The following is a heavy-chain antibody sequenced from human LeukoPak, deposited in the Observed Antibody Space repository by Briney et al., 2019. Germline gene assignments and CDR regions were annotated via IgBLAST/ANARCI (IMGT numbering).Heavy chain of an antibody. D-gene: IGHD4-17*01. CDR2: INSDGSST. V-gene: IGHV3-74*01. CDR1: GFTFSSYW. CDR3: ARSQTTVVTYDY. J-gene: IGHJ4*02. Sequence: GGSLRLSCAASGFTFSSYWMHWVRQAPGKGLVWVSRINSDGSSTSYADSVKGRFTISRDKAKNTLYLQMNSLRAEDTAVYYCARSQTTVVTYDYWGQGTLVTVSS.